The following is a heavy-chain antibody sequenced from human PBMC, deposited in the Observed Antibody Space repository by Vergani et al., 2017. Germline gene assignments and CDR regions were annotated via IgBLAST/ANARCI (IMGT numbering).Heavy chain of an antibody. CDR2: INPNGDAT. J-gene: IGHJ6*02. CDR1: GFIFTDYY. Sequence: QVQLVQSGAELKKPGASVRVSCKASGFIFTDYYIHWMRQAPGQGLEWIGWINPNGDATHYAQNFRGRVTLTRDTSSTTAYMDLASLTSDDTAIYYCARVMYRDEASTGYRLEGMDIWGQGTTVTISS. CDR3: ARVMYRDEASTGYRLEGMDI. D-gene: IGHD3-9*01. V-gene: IGHV1-2*02.